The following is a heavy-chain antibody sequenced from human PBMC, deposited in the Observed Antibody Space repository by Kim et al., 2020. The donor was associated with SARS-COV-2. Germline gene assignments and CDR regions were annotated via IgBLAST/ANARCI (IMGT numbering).Heavy chain of an antibody. V-gene: IGHV4-34*01. CDR2: INHSGST. Sequence: SETLSLTCAVYGGSFSGYYWSWIRQPPGKGLEWIGEINHSGSTNYNPSLKSRVTISVDTSKNQFSLKLSSVTAADTAVYYCARGLLAAVAATKWGQGTLVTVSS. CDR1: GGSFSGYY. D-gene: IGHD6-19*01. J-gene: IGHJ4*02. CDR3: ARGLLAAVAATK.